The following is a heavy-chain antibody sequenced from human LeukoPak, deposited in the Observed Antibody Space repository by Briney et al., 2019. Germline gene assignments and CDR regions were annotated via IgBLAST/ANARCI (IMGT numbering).Heavy chain of an antibody. CDR3: ARGRRRIAAAAPRVSYMDV. CDR2: IYHSGST. V-gene: IGHV4-4*02. CDR1: GGSISSSNW. D-gene: IGHD6-13*01. J-gene: IGHJ6*03. Sequence: SETLSPTCAVSGGSISSSNWWSWVRQPPGKGLEWIGEIYHSGSTNYNPSLKSRVTISVDKSKNQFSLKLSSVTAADTAVYYCARGRRRIAAAAPRVSYMDVWGKGTTVTVSS.